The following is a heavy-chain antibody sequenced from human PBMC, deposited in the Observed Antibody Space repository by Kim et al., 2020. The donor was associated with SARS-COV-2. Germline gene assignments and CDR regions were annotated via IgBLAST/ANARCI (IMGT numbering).Heavy chain of an antibody. Sequence: SETLSLTCAVYGGSFSGYYWSWIRQPPGKGLEWIGEINHSGSTNYNPSLKSRVTISVDTSKNQFSLKLSSVTAADTAVYYCARARVRGASDYWGQGTLVTVSS. J-gene: IGHJ4*02. CDR1: GGSFSGYY. D-gene: IGHD3-10*01. CDR3: ARARVRGASDY. V-gene: IGHV4-34*01. CDR2: INHSGST.